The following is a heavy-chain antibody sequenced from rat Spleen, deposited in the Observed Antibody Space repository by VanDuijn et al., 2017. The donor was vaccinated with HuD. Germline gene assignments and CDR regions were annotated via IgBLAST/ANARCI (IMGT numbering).Heavy chain of an antibody. CDR2: ISTGGGGT. D-gene: IGHD1-1*01. CDR1: GFTFSNYY. V-gene: IGHV5-27*01. CDR3: ATMRSGSPLFDY. Sequence: EVQLVESGGGLVQPGRSLKLSCAASGFTFSNYYMAWVRQAPTKGLEWVAYISTGGGGTYYPDSVKGRFTISRDNAKSTLYLQMDSLRSEDTATYYCATMRSGSPLFDYWGQGVMVTVSS. J-gene: IGHJ2*01.